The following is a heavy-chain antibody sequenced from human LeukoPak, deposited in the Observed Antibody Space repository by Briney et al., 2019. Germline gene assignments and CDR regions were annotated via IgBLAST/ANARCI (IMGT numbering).Heavy chain of an antibody. CDR1: GFTFSSYA. Sequence: GGSLRLSCAASGFTFSSYAISWVRQAPGKGLEWVSAISGSGGSTYYADSVKGRFTISRDNSKNTLYLQMNSLRAEDTAVYYCAKDVSYSSGWLTYFDYWGQGTLVTVSS. V-gene: IGHV3-23*01. CDR3: AKDVSYSSGWLTYFDY. CDR2: ISGSGGST. D-gene: IGHD6-19*01. J-gene: IGHJ4*02.